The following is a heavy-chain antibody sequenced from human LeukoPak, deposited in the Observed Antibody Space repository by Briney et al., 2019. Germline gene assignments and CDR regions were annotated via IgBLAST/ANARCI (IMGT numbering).Heavy chain of an antibody. V-gene: IGHV3-74*01. D-gene: IGHD5-24*01. J-gene: IGHJ4*02. CDR3: ARDRVEGPLDY. Sequence: TGGSLRLSCAASGFTFSSYWMHWVRQAPGKGLVWVSRINSDGSGTSYADSVKGRFTISRDNAKNTLYLQMNSLRAEDTAVYYCARDRVEGPLDYWGQGTLVTVSS. CDR2: INSDGSGT. CDR1: GFTFSSYW.